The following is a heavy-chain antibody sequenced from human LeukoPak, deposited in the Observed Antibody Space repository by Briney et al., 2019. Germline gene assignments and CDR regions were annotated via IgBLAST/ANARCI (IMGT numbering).Heavy chain of an antibody. V-gene: IGHV3-23*01. CDR3: AKGQTTVMAFDI. Sequence: GGSLRLSCAASGFTLSSYAMRWVRQAPGKGLEWVGGISGRGGSTYYADSVKGRFTISRDNSKNTLYLQMNSLRAEDTAVYYCAKGQTTVMAFDIWGQGTMVTVSS. D-gene: IGHD4-17*01. CDR1: GFTLSSYA. CDR2: ISGRGGST. J-gene: IGHJ3*02.